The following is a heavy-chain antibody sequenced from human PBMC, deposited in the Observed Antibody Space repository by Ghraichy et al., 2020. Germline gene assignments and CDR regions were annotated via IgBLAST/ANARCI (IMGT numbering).Heavy chain of an antibody. J-gene: IGHJ3*02. CDR3: ARQGGDGYNSYAFDI. D-gene: IGHD5-24*01. V-gene: IGHV4-59*08. CDR2: IYYSGST. Sequence: SETLSLTCTVSGGSISSYYWSWIRQPPGKGLEWIGYIYYSGSTNYNPSLKSRVTISVDTSKNQFSLKLSSVTAADTAVYYCARQGGDGYNSYAFDIWGQGTMVTVSS. CDR1: GGSISSYY.